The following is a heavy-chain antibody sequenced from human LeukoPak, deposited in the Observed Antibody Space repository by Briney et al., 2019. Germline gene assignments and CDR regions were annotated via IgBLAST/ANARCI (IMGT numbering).Heavy chain of an antibody. D-gene: IGHD4-23*01. J-gene: IGHJ4*02. V-gene: IGHV4-31*03. CDR2: IYYSGST. CDR3: ARHDYGGLWASD. Sequence: PSETLSLTCTVSGGSISSGGYYWSWIRQHPGKGLEWIGYIYYSGSTYYNPSLKSRVTISVDTSKNQFSLKLSSVTAADTAVYYCARHDYGGLWASDWGQGTLVTVSS. CDR1: GGSISSGGYY.